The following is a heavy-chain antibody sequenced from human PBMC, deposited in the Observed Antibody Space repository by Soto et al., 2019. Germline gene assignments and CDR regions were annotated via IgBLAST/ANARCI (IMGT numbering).Heavy chain of an antibody. CDR1: GFTFSSYD. V-gene: IGHV3-48*02. Sequence: EVQLVESGGGLVHPGGSLRLSCAASGFTFSSYDMNWVRQAPGKGLEWVSYISSSSRAAHYADSVRGRFTISRDNAKNSLYLKRNTVRDEDTPVYYWAVGGTWGQGPLVTFS. J-gene: IGHJ5*02. CDR3: AVGGT. D-gene: IGHD3-16*01. CDR2: ISSSSRAA.